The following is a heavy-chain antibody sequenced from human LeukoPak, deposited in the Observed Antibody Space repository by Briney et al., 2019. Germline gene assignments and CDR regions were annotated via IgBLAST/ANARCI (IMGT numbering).Heavy chain of an antibody. CDR2: ISSSGSTI. J-gene: IGHJ3*02. V-gene: IGHV3-48*04. Sequence: PGGSLRLSCTVSGFTVSSNSMSWVRQAPGKGLEWVSYISSSGSTIYYADSVKGRFIISRDNAKNSLYLQMNSLRAEDTAVYYCARESGFRGDAFDIWGQGTMVTVSS. CDR1: GFTVSSNS. CDR3: ARESGFRGDAFDI. D-gene: IGHD3-10*01.